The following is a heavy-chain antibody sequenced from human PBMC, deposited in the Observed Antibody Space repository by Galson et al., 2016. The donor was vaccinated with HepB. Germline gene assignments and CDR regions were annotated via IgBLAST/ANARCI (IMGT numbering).Heavy chain of an antibody. D-gene: IGHD2-2*03. J-gene: IGHJ3*02. CDR1: GGSISSGGYS. CDR3: ARGLDMFPHAFDI. V-gene: IGHV4-31*03. Sequence: TLSLTCTVSGGSISSGGYSWSWIRQHPGKGLEWIGYIYYSGSAYYNPSLKSRLTISVDTSKNQFSLKLSSVTAADTAVYYCARGLDMFPHAFDIWGQGTMVTVSS. CDR2: IYYSGSA.